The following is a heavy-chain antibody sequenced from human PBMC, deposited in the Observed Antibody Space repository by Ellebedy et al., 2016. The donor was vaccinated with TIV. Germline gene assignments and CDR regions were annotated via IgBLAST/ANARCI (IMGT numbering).Heavy chain of an antibody. D-gene: IGHD1-26*01. V-gene: IGHV3-30*02. J-gene: IGHJ4*02. Sequence: SVKGRFTISRDKSKNTLYLQMNSLRAEDTAVYFCAKGEAVGIIDYWGRGNLVTVSS. CDR3: AKGEAVGIIDY.